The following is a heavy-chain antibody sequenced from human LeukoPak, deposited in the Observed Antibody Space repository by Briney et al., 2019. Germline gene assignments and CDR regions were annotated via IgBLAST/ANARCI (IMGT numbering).Heavy chain of an antibody. CDR3: ARVLPMVRGVTRRRYYFDY. Sequence: ASVKVSCKASGYTFTGYYMHWVRQAPGQGLEWMGWISAYNGNTNYAQKLQGRVTMTTDTSTSTAYMELRSLRSDDTAVYYCARVLPMVRGVTRRRYYFDYWGQGTLVTVSS. J-gene: IGHJ4*02. D-gene: IGHD3-10*01. CDR2: ISAYNGNT. V-gene: IGHV1-18*04. CDR1: GYTFTGYY.